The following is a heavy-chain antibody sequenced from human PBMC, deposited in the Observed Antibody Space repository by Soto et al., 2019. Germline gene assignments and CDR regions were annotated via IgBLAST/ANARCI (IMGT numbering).Heavy chain of an antibody. V-gene: IGHV3-74*01. D-gene: IGHD3-3*01. CDR2: INSDGSIT. J-gene: IGHJ5*02. CDR3: VRDRHGGPGAYYGNYLAP. Sequence: GGSLRLSCAASGFTFGDYWMHWVRQAPGKGLVWVSRINSDGSITTYADSVKGRFTISRDNAKNTTFLQMNSLGNEDTAVYYCVRDRHGGPGAYYGNYLAPWGQGTLVTVSS. CDR1: GFTFGDYW.